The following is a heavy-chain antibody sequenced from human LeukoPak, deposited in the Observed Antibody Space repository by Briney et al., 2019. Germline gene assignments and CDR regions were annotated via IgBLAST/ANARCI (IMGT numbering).Heavy chain of an antibody. Sequence: XXIXXPXXKGLEWIGEINHSGSTNYNPSLKSRVAISVDTSRNQFSLRLSSVTAADTAVYYCARGQRITMTDWGQGTLVTVSS. CDR3: ARGQRITMTD. D-gene: IGHD3-22*01. V-gene: IGHV4-34*01. J-gene: IGHJ4*02. CDR2: INHSGST.